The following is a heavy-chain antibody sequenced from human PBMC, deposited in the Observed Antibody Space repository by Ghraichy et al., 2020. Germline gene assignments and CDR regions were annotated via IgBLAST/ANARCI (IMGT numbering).Heavy chain of an antibody. V-gene: IGHV2-5*01. CDR1: GFSLSTSGVG. Sequence: SGPTLVKPTQTLTLTCTFSGFSLSTSGVGVGWIRQPPGKALEWLALIYWNDDKRYSPSLKSRLTITKDTSKNQVVLTMTNMDPVDTATYYCAHTLGGYDYVWGSYRPEAYFDYWGQGTLVTVSS. CDR2: IYWNDDK. CDR3: AHTLGGYDYVWGSYRPEAYFDY. J-gene: IGHJ4*02. D-gene: IGHD3-16*02.